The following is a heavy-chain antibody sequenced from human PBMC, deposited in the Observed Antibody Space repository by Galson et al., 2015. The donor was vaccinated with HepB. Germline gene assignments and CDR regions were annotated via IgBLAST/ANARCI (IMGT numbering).Heavy chain of an antibody. CDR1: GFTFTSSA. J-gene: IGHJ6*03. CDR3: AADHPLGHYGDYVYYYYYMDV. CDR2: IVVGSGNT. V-gene: IGHV1-58*01. Sequence: SVKVSCKAPGFTFTSSAVQWVRQARGQRLEWIGWIVVGSGNTNYAQKFQERVTITRDMSTSTAYMELSSLRSEDTAVYYCAADHPLGHYGDYVYYYYYMDVWGKGTTVTVSS. D-gene: IGHD4-17*01.